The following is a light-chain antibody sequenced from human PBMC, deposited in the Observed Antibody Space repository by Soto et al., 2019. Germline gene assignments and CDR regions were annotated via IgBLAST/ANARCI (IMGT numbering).Light chain of an antibody. CDR2: IDD. V-gene: IGLV1-44*01. CDR3: ATWDDSLNAAV. J-gene: IGLJ7*01. CDR1: TSNIAGNT. Sequence: QSALTQPPSLSGTPGQRVNISCSGSTSNIAGNTVHWYQHLPETAPKLLIYIDDQRPSGVPDRFSRSKSGTSASLAISGLQSEDEADYYCATWDDSLNAAVFGGGTQLTVL.